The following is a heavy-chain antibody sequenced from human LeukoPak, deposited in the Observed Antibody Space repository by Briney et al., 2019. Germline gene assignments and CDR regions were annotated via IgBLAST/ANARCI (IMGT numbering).Heavy chain of an antibody. CDR3: AREGVAMVRGVFDY. V-gene: IGHV3-66*01. CDR2: IHGGGYT. Sequence: AGGSLRLSCAASEFTVSGDYMTWVRQAPGKGLEWVSVIHGGGYTYYADPVKGRFTISRDNSKNTLYLQMNSLRAEDTAVYYCAREGVAMVRGVFDYWGQGTLVTVSS. CDR1: EFTVSGDY. D-gene: IGHD3-10*01. J-gene: IGHJ4*02.